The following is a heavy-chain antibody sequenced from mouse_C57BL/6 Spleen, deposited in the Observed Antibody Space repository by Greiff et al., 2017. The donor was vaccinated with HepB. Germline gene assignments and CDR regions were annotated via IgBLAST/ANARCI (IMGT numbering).Heavy chain of an antibody. V-gene: IGHV1-52*01. CDR1: GYTFTSYW. CDR2: IDPSDSET. Sequence: QVQLQQPGAELVRPGSSVKLSCKASGYTFTSYWMHWVKQRPIQGLEWIGNIDPSDSETHYNQKFKDKATLTVDKSSSTAYMQLSSLTSEDSAVYYCARSGTAQAFYYFDYWGQGTTLTVSS. D-gene: IGHD3-2*02. CDR3: ARSGTAQAFYYFDY. J-gene: IGHJ2*01.